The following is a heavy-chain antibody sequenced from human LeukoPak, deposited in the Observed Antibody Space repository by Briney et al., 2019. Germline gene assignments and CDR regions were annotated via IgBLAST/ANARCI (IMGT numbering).Heavy chain of an antibody. J-gene: IGHJ4*02. V-gene: IGHV3-23*01. CDR2: ISGSGGST. Sequence: GGSLRLSCAASGFTFSNYAMSWARQAPGKGLEWVSAISGSGGSTYYADSVKGRFTISRDNSKNTLYLQMNSLRAEDTAVYYCTKGTIWLPFDYWGQGTLVTVSA. D-gene: IGHD5-18*01. CDR3: TKGTIWLPFDY. CDR1: GFTFSNYA.